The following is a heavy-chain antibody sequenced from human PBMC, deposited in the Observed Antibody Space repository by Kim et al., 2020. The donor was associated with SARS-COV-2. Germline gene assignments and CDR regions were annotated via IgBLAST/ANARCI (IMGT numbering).Heavy chain of an antibody. J-gene: IGHJ6*02. Sequence: SETLSLTCAVYGGSFSGYYWSWIRQPPGKGLEWIGEINHSGSTNYNPSLKSRVTISVDTSKNQFSLKLSSVTAADTAVYYCARDPMVRGVIDYYYGMDVWGQGTTVTVSS. CDR3: ARDPMVRGVIDYYYGMDV. CDR2: INHSGST. D-gene: IGHD3-10*01. CDR1: GGSFSGYY. V-gene: IGHV4-34*01.